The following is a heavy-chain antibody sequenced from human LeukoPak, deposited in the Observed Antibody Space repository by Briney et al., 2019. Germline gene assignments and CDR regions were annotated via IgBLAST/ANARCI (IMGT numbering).Heavy chain of an antibody. J-gene: IGHJ4*02. CDR3: ATGTKGPELLEF. D-gene: IGHD1-26*01. CDR2: ISAYNGNT. V-gene: IGHV1-18*01. CDR1: GYTFTSYG. Sequence: ASVKASCKASGYTFTSYGISWVRQAPGQGLEWMGWISAYNGNTNYAQKFQDRVTITTDESTSSAYMELNSLKFEDTAVYYCATGTKGPELLEFWGQGTRVTVSS.